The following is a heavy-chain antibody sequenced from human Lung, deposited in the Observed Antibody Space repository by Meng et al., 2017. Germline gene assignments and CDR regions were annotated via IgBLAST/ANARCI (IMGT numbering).Heavy chain of an antibody. CDR3: ARGTPGRSYSDY. Sequence: QVQPVQSGPEGKKPGALGKVSGKASAYTFTGYGVSWVRKAPGQGLEWMAWLGAHDGDTSHAPKFQGRVTVSADRPTATAYMELRSLRSDDTAVYYCARGTPGRSYSDYWGQGTLVTVSS. CDR2: LGAHDGDT. CDR1: AYTFTGYG. V-gene: IGHV1-18*01. J-gene: IGHJ4*02. D-gene: IGHD3-10*01.